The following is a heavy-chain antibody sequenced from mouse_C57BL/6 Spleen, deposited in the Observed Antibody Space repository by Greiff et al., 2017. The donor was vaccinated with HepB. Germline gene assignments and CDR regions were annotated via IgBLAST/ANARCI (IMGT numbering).Heavy chain of an antibody. CDR2: IDPETGGT. CDR3: TRRGDLYYAMDY. J-gene: IGHJ4*01. CDR1: GYTFTDYE. Sequence: VQLQQSGAELVRPGASVTLSCKASGYTFTDYEMHWVKQTPVHGLEWIGAIDPETGGTAYNQKFKGKAILTADKSSSTAYMELRSLTSEDSAVYYCTRRGDLYYAMDYWGQGTSVTVSS. V-gene: IGHV1-15*01.